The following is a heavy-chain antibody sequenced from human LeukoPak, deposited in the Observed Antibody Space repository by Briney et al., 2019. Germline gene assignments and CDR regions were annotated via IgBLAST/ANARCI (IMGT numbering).Heavy chain of an antibody. J-gene: IGHJ4*02. Sequence: GESLKISCKGSGYSFTSYWIGWVRQMPGKGLEWMGIIYPGDSDTRYSPSFQGQVTISADKSIGTAYLQWSSLKASDTAMYYCASAPSIAAAGMGYFDYWGQGTLVTVSS. V-gene: IGHV5-51*01. CDR3: ASAPSIAAAGMGYFDY. D-gene: IGHD6-13*01. CDR1: GYSFTSYW. CDR2: IYPGDSDT.